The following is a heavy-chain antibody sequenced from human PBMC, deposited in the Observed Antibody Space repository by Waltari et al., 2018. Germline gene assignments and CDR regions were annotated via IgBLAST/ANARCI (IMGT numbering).Heavy chain of an antibody. Sequence: EVQLVESGGGLVQPGGSLRLSYAASGFTFSSYEMKWVRQAPGKGLEWVSYISSSGSTIYYADSVKGRFTISRDNAKNSLYLQMNSLRAEDTAVYYCAREGGYSSGCFDYWGQGTLVTVSS. CDR2: ISSSGSTI. J-gene: IGHJ4*02. CDR1: GFTFSSYE. D-gene: IGHD6-19*01. CDR3: AREGGYSSGCFDY. V-gene: IGHV3-48*03.